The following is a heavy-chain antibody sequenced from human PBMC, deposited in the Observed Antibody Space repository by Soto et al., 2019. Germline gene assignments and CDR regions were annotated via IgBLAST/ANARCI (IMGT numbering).Heavy chain of an antibody. D-gene: IGHD3-10*01. J-gene: IGHJ4*02. CDR2: ISSNGGST. CDR1: GFTFSSYA. V-gene: IGHV3-64D*06. Sequence: GGSLRLSCSASGFTFSSYAMHWVRLAPGKGLEYVSAISSNGGSTYYADSVKGRFTISRDNSKNTLYLQMSSLRAEDTAVYYCVKGYGSGSYSLYYFDYWGQGTLVTVSS. CDR3: VKGYGSGSYSLYYFDY.